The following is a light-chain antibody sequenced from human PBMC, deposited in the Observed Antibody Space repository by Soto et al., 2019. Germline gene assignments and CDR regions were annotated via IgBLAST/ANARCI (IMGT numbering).Light chain of an antibody. CDR3: QQYGVSPRT. V-gene: IGKV3-20*01. J-gene: IGKJ1*01. CDR2: GAS. Sequence: IVLTQSPDTLSLSPGERATLSCRASQSVSSSYLAWYQQRPGQAPRLLIYGASSRATGIPDRFSGSGSGTDFSLTISRLEPEDFAVYYCQQYGVSPRTFGQGTKV. CDR1: QSVSSSY.